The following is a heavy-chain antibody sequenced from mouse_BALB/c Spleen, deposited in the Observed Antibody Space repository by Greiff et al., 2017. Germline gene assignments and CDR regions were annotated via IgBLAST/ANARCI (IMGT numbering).Heavy chain of an antibody. CDR3: SRDGYYAWFAY. CDR2: INPYNDGT. J-gene: IGHJ3*01. V-gene: IGHV1-14*01. Sequence: EVQLQQSGPELVKPGASVKMSCKASGYTFTSYVMHWVKQKPGQGLEWIGYINPYNDGTKYNEKFKGKATLTSDKSSSTAYMELSSLTSEDSAVYYCSRDGYYAWFAYWGQGTLVTVSA. CDR1: GYTFTSYV. D-gene: IGHD2-3*01.